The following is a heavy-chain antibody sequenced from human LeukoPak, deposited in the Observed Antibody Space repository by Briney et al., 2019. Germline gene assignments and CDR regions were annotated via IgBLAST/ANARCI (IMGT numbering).Heavy chain of an antibody. CDR1: GYTLTELS. CDR3: AAGYRTGFDY. V-gene: IGHV1-24*01. CDR2: FDPEDGET. D-gene: IGHD5-12*01. J-gene: IGHJ4*02. Sequence: GASVKVSCKVSGYTLTELSMHWVRQAPGKGLEWMGGFDPEDGETIYAQKFQARVTITRNTSISTAYMELSSLRSEDTAVYYCAAGYRTGFDYWGQGTLVTVSS.